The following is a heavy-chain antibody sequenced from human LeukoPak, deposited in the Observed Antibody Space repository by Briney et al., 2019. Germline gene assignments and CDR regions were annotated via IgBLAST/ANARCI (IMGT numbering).Heavy chain of an antibody. CDR1: GFTFSAFG. CDR3: ANEPFDH. V-gene: IGHV3-30*02. CDR2: IRDDASKK. Sequence: GGSLRLSCAASGFTFSAFGIHWVRQAAGKGLEWVAFIRDDASKKYYAESVKGRFTVSRSNSKNTLFLQMDSLRPEDTAVYFCANEPFDHWGQGTLVAVSS. J-gene: IGHJ4*02.